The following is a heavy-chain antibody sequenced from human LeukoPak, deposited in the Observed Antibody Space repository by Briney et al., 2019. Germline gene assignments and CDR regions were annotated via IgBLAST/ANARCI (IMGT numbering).Heavy chain of an antibody. D-gene: IGHD3-9*01. CDR2: INPNSGGT. CDR3: ARGDHYDVLTGFQTPSHLSDY. CDR1: GYTFTAYY. V-gene: IGHV1-2*02. Sequence: GAPVKVSCKASGYTFTAYYVHWVRQAPGQGLEWMGWINPNSGGTNYAQKFQGRVTMTRDTSISTAYMELSSLRSDDTAVYYCARGDHYDVLTGFQTPSHLSDYWGQGTLVTVSS. J-gene: IGHJ4*02.